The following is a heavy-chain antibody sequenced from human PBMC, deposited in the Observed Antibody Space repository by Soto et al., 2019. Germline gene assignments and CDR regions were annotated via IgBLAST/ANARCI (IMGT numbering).Heavy chain of an antibody. CDR2: IWYDGSNK. CDR1: GFTFSSYG. J-gene: IGHJ5*02. Sequence: GGSLRLSCAASGFTFSSYGMHWVRQAPGKGLEWVAVIWYDGSNKYYADSVKGRFTISRDNSKNTLYLQMNSLRAEDTAVYYCARDRPEYNWNPRFDPWGQGTLVTVSS. D-gene: IGHD1-20*01. V-gene: IGHV3-33*01. CDR3: ARDRPEYNWNPRFDP.